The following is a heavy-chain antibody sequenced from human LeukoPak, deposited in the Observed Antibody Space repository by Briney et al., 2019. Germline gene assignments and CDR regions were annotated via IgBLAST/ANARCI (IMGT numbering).Heavy chain of an antibody. CDR2: ISYDGSNK. D-gene: IGHD3-10*01. J-gene: IGHJ4*02. Sequence: GGSLRLSCAASGFTFSSYAMHWVCQAPGKGLEWVAVISYDGSNKYYADSVKGRCTISRDTSKNTLYLQMNNLRAEDTAVYYCARERGYYGSGRYGADFDYWGQGTLVTVSS. CDR3: ARERGYYGSGRYGADFDY. CDR1: GFTFSSYA. V-gene: IGHV3-30*04.